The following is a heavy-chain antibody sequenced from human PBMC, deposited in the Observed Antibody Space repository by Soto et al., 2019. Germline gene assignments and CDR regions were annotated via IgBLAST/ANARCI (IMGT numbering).Heavy chain of an antibody. V-gene: IGHV4-31*03. CDR3: ARDIVVVTATREYYYYGMDV. CDR1: GGSISSGGYY. J-gene: IGHJ6*02. CDR2: IYYSGST. Sequence: QVQLQESGPGLVKPSQTLSLTCTVSGGSISSGGYYWSWIRQHPGKGLEWIWYIYYSGSTYYNPSLKSRVTISVDTSKNQFSLKLSSVTAADTAVYYCARDIVVVTATREYYYYGMDVWGQGTTVTVSS. D-gene: IGHD2-21*02.